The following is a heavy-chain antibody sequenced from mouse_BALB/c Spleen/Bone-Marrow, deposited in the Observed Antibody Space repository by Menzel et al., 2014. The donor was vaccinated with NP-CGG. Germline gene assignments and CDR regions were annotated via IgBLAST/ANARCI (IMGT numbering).Heavy chain of an antibody. D-gene: IGHD2-1*01. CDR1: GYSFSRYW. CDR2: ILPGGGST. CDR3: ARNYGNYVWWAN. J-gene: IGHJ3*01. Sequence: QVHVKQSGAELMKPGPSVNISCNATGYSFSRYWIQWVHQRPGNGLEWMGEILPGGGSTNYNEKFKGKATFTADSSSNTAFMQLISLPSDDSAVYYCARNYGNYVWWANGGQGTLVTVS. V-gene: IGHV1-9*01.